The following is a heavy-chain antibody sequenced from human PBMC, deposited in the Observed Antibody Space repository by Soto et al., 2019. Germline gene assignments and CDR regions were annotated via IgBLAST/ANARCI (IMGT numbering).Heavy chain of an antibody. CDR1: GGSISSSSYY. D-gene: IGHD4-4*01. J-gene: IGHJ5*02. V-gene: IGHV4-39*01. Sequence: ASETLSLTCTVSGGSISSSSYYWGWIRQPPGKGLEWIGSIYYSGSTYYNPSLKSRVTISVDTSKNQFSLKLSSVTAADTAVYYCARQDYILGWFDPWGQGTLVTVSS. CDR2: IYYSGST. CDR3: ARQDYILGWFDP.